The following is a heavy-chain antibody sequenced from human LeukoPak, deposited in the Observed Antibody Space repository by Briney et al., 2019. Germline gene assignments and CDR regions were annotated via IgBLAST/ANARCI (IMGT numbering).Heavy chain of an antibody. CDR2: TSHGGHT. D-gene: IGHD3-22*01. J-gene: IGHJ4*02. CDR1: DGSLSGNY. V-gene: IGHV4-34*01. Sequence: SETLSLTYSVYDGSLSGNYWSWVRQPPGKGLEWIGETSHGGHTNYNPSLKSRVTISIDTSKNQFSLKLTSVTAADTAVYYCARDNDSSGTPQRTFDYWGQGTLVTVSS. CDR3: ARDNDSSGTPQRTFDY.